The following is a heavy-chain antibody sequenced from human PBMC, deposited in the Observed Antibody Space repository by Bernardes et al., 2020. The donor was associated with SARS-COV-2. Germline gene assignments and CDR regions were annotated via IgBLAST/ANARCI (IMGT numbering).Heavy chain of an antibody. Sequence: SETLSLTCTVSGGSISSYYWSWIRQPPGKGLEWIGYIYYSGSTNYNPSLKSRVTISVDTSKNQFSLELSTVTAADTAVYYCARGLVGGIKYGALTIDWWFDAWGQGTRVRLL. D-gene: IGHD3-10*01. CDR1: GGSISSYY. J-gene: IGHJ5*02. CDR2: IYYSGST. CDR3: ARGLVGGIKYGALTIDWWFDA. V-gene: IGHV4-59*01.